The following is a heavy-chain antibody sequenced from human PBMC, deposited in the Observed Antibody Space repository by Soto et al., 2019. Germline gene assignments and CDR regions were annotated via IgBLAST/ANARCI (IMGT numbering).Heavy chain of an antibody. CDR3: ARRYGGNFDY. V-gene: IGHV4-59*01. D-gene: IGHD1-26*01. Sequence: SETLSLTCTVSCGSISSYYWSWIRQPPGKGLEWIGYIYYSGSTNYNPSLKSRVTISVDTSKNQFSLKLTSVTAADTAVYYCARRYGGNFDYWGQGTLVTVSS. CDR2: IYYSGST. J-gene: IGHJ4*02. CDR1: CGSISSYY.